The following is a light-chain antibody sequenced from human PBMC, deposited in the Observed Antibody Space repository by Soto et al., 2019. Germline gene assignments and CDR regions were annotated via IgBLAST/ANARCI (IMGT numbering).Light chain of an antibody. CDR1: QSVSNNY. Sequence: EIVLTQSPGTLSLSPGERATLSCRASQSVSNNYLAWYQQKPGQAPRLLIYGASNRATGIPDRFSGSWSGTDFTLTISRLVPEDFAVYYCEQYGSSGTFGQGTKVEIK. V-gene: IGKV3-20*01. J-gene: IGKJ1*01. CDR3: EQYGSSGT. CDR2: GAS.